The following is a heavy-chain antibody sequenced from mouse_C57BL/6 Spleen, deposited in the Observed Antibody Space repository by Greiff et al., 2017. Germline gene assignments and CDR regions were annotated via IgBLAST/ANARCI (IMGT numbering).Heavy chain of an antibody. D-gene: IGHD2-4*01. V-gene: IGHV7-3*01. Sequence: EVQRVESGGGLVQPGGSLSLSCAASGFTFTDYYMSWVRQPPGKALEWLGFIRNKANGYTTEYIASVKGRFTISRDNSQSILYLQMKTLRAEDGATYYCARYLYYEGIAYWGQGTLVTVSA. CDR1: GFTFTDYY. CDR2: IRNKANGYTT. CDR3: ARYLYYEGIAY. J-gene: IGHJ3*01.